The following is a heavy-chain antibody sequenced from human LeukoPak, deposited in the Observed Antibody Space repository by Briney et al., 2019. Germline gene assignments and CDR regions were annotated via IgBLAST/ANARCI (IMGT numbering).Heavy chain of an antibody. Sequence: ASVKVSCKASGYMFTSFGISWVRQAPGQGPERMRWISGYNGNTKYAQKFQGRVTMTTDTSTSTAYMEVRSLRSDDTAVYYCARDSGSYYVPDYWGQGTLVTVSS. J-gene: IGHJ4*02. CDR1: GYMFTSFG. CDR3: ARDSGSYYVPDY. CDR2: ISGYNGNT. V-gene: IGHV1-18*01. D-gene: IGHD1-26*01.